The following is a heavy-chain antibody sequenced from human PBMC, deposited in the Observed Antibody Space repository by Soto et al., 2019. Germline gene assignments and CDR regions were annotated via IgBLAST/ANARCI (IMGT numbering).Heavy chain of an antibody. CDR1: GFTFSSYA. Sequence: QVQLVESGGGVVQPGRSLRLSCAASGFTFSSYAMHWVRQAPGKGLEWVAVISYDGSNKYYADSVKGRFTISRDNSKNTLYLQMNSLRAEDTAVYYCARDLSVGATTYFDYWGQGTLVTVSS. D-gene: IGHD1-26*01. V-gene: IGHV3-30-3*01. CDR2: ISYDGSNK. J-gene: IGHJ4*02. CDR3: ARDLSVGATTYFDY.